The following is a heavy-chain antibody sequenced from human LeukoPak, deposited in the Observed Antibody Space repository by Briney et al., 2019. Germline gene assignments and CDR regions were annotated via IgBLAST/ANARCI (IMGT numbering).Heavy chain of an antibody. CDR3: ARTLVGATSGPDYYFVS. CDR1: GFTFSSYA. D-gene: IGHD1-26*01. Sequence: GGALRLSCGASGFTFSSYAMHWVRQAPGKGLEWVALISYDGNNKYYLDSVKGRFTISRDNSKNTLYLQINSLRAEDTAVYYCARTLVGATSGPDYYFVSWGQGTLVTVSS. CDR2: ISYDGNNK. V-gene: IGHV3-30*03. J-gene: IGHJ4*02.